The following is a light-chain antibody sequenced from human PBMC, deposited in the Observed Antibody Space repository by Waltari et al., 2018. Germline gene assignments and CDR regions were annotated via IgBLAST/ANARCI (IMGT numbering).Light chain of an antibody. Sequence: QSVLTQPPSVSGAPGQRVTISCTGSGSNIGAGYDVHWYQQLPRAAHKLLIYGSTSRPLGVPARFFGSTSGASASLAIIGLQAEDEADYYCQSYDTSLSVVFGGGTKLTVL. CDR3: QSYDTSLSVV. J-gene: IGLJ3*02. CDR1: GSNIGAGYD. CDR2: GST. V-gene: IGLV1-40*01.